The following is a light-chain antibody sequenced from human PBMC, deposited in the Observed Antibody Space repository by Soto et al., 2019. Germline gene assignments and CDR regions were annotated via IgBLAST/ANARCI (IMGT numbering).Light chain of an antibody. CDR3: SSQAGSYTLV. CDR2: DVF. Sequence: QSALTQPRSVSGSPGQSVTISCTGTSSDVGGYEYVSWYQQRPGKAPKLIIYDVFKRPLGVPGRFSPSKSGNTASLTISGLQAEDEADYHCSSQAGSYTLVFGGGTKVTVL. V-gene: IGLV2-11*01. J-gene: IGLJ2*01. CDR1: SSDVGGYEY.